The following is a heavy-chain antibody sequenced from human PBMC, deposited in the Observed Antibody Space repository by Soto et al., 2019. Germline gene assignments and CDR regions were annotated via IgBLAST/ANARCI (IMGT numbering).Heavy chain of an antibody. Sequence: GGSLRLSGAASGFTFSSFSLHWVRQAPGKGLEWLALISYDGSNKYNADSVKGRFTISRDNSNNTLYLQLNSLRPDDTAVYYCARTTTVAGTPEFDYWGQGALVTVSS. J-gene: IGHJ4*02. D-gene: IGHD6-19*01. CDR3: ARTTTVAGTPEFDY. CDR2: ISYDGSNK. CDR1: GFTFSSFS. V-gene: IGHV3-30-3*01.